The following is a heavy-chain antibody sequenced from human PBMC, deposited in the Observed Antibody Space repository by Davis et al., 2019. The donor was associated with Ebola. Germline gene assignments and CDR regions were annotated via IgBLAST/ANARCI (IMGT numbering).Heavy chain of an antibody. CDR3: ARPSWGPYYYYGMDV. D-gene: IGHD7-27*01. Sequence: GESLKISCAASGFTFSSYAMHWVRQAPGKGLEWVAVISYDGSNKYYADSVKGRFTISRANSKNTLYLQMNSLRAEDTAVYYCARPSWGPYYYYGMDVWGKGTTVTVSS. J-gene: IGHJ6*04. CDR1: GFTFSSYA. CDR2: ISYDGSNK. V-gene: IGHV3-30-3*01.